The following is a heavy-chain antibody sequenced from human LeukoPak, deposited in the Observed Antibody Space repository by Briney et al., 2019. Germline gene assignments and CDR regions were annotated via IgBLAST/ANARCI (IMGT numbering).Heavy chain of an antibody. CDR2: INPNSGGT. CDR1: GYTFSGYN. CDR3: ARGYCSGGSCYYYFDY. V-gene: IGHV1-2*02. Sequence: ASVKVSCKASGYTFSGYNMHWVRQAPGQGLEWMGWINPNSGGTNYAQKFQGRVTMTRDTSISTAYMELSRLRSDDTAAYYCARGYCSGGSCYYYFDYWGQGTLVTVSS. J-gene: IGHJ4*02. D-gene: IGHD2-15*01.